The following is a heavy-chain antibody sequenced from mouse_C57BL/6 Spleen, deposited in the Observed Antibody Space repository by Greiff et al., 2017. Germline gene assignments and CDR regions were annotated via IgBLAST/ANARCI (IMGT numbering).Heavy chain of an antibody. V-gene: IGHV1-61*01. J-gene: IGHJ2*01. Sequence: QVQLQQPGAELVRPGSSVKLSCKASGYTFTSYWMDWVKQRPGQGLEWIGNIYPSDSETHYNQKFKDKATLTVDKSSSPAYMQLSSLTSEDSAVYYCARSTVVSFDYWGQGTTLTVSS. D-gene: IGHD1-1*01. CDR3: ARSTVVSFDY. CDR1: GYTFTSYW. CDR2: IYPSDSET.